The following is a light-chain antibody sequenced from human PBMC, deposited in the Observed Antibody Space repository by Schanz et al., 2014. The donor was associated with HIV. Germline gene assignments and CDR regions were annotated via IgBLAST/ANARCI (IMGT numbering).Light chain of an antibody. CDR3: SSYTVDSTCL. Sequence: QSALTQHPSASGSPGQSVTISCTGTSSDVGGHDRVSWYQQYPGKAPKLLIYEVDKRPSGVPDRFSGSKSGNTASLTVSGLQAEDEDDYHCSSYTVDSTCLFGGGTKLAVL. CDR2: EVD. CDR1: SSDVGGHDR. V-gene: IGLV2-8*01. J-gene: IGLJ3*02.